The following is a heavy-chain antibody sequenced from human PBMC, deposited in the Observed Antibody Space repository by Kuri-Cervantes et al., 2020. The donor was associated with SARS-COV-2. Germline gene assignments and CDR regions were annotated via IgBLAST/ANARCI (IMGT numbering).Heavy chain of an antibody. CDR2: LYYSGTT. V-gene: IGHV4-39*07. CDR1: GGSISSSSSY. D-gene: IGHD1-1*01. J-gene: IGHJ5*02. CDR3: ARLGRYKSDYIRYDP. Sequence: AEPLSPTCTVFGGSISSSSSYWGWIRQPQGRGLGWIGSLYYSGTTYYNPSLKRRVTISVDTSKSQVSLKLSSMTAADTAVYYCARLGRYKSDYIRYDPWGQGTLVTVSS.